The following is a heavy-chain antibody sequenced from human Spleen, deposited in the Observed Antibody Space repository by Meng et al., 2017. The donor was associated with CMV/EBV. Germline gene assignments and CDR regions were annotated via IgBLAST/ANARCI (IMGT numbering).Heavy chain of an antibody. V-gene: IGHV3-23*01. Sequence: AASGFTFSSYAMTWVRQAPGKGLEWVSAISSSGGSTYYTDSVKGRFTISRDNSKSSLFLQMNSLRAEDTAVYYCAKEFGSGKYYNDYWGQGTLVTVSS. J-gene: IGHJ4*02. D-gene: IGHD3-10*01. CDR3: AKEFGSGKYYNDY. CDR2: ISSSGGST. CDR1: GFTFSSYA.